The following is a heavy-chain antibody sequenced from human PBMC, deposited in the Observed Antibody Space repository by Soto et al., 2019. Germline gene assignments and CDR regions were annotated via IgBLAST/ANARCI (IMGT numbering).Heavy chain of an antibody. D-gene: IGHD3-10*01. V-gene: IGHV3-74*01. CDR3: TRGGAGCFDY. CDR1: GFPFSSFW. CDR2: IHSDGSAT. Sequence: EVQLVESGGGLVQPGGSLRLSCAASGFPFSSFWMHWVRQAPGKGLVWVARIHSDGSATTYADSVKGRFTNSRDNTKNTVYLQMNSPRVEDTAVYYCTRGGAGCFDYWGQGALVTVSS. J-gene: IGHJ4*02.